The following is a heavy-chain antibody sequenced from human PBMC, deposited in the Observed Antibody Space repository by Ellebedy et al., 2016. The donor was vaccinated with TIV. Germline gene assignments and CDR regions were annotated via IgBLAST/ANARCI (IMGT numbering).Heavy chain of an antibody. J-gene: IGHJ6*02. D-gene: IGHD3-10*01. V-gene: IGHV4-59*01. Sequence: SETLSLTCTVSGGSISSYYWSWIRQPPGKGLEWIGYIYYSGSTNYNPSLKSRVTISVDTSKNQFSLKLSSVTAADTAVYYCARSGGLWFGVIWGQGTTVTVSS. CDR2: IYYSGST. CDR1: GGSISSYY. CDR3: ARSGGLWFGVI.